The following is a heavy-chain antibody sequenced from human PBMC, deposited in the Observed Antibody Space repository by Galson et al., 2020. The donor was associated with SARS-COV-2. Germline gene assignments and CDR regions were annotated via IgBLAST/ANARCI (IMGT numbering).Heavy chain of an antibody. CDR2: IYSGGST. J-gene: IGHJ6*02. D-gene: IGHD3-3*01. Sequence: GESLKIPCAASGMSVSSLYMSWVRQAPGKGLEWVSIIYSGGSTYYVDSVKGRFTISRDNSKNTLFLQMNSLRVEDTAVYYCARDRRSDFGSGFSGKYGMDVWGQGTTVTVSS. CDR1: GMSVSSLY. CDR3: ARDRRSDFGSGFSGKYGMDV. V-gene: IGHV3-53*01.